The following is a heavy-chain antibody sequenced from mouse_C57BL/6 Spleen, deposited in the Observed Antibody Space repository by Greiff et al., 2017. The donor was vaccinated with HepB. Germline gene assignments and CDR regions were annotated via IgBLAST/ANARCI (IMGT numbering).Heavy chain of an antibody. CDR3: TDDYDGGFAY. D-gene: IGHD2-4*01. Sequence: VQLQHSGAELVRPGASVKLSCTASGFNIKDDYMHWVKQRPEQGLEWIGWIDPENGDTEYASKFQGKATITADTSSNTAYLQLSSLPSEDTAVYYCTDDYDGGFAYWGQGTLVTVSA. V-gene: IGHV14-4*01. CDR2: IDPENGDT. J-gene: IGHJ3*01. CDR1: GFNIKDDY.